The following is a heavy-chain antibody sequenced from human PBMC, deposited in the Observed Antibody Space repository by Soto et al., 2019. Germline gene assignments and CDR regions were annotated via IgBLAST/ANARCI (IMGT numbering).Heavy chain of an antibody. D-gene: IGHD2-2*01. J-gene: IGHJ4*02. V-gene: IGHV1-18*01. CDR3: ARDLRSTSCSDY. Sequence: ASVKVSCKASGYTFTSYGISLVRQAPGQGLEWMGWISAYNGNTNYAQKLQGRVTMTTDTSTSTAYMELRSLRSDDTAVYYCARDLRSTSCSDYWGQGTLVTVSS. CDR1: GYTFTSYG. CDR2: ISAYNGNT.